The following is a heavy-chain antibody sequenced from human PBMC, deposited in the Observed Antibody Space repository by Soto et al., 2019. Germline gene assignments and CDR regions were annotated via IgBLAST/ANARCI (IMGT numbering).Heavy chain of an antibody. D-gene: IGHD3-22*01. V-gene: IGHV3-23*01. CDR1: GFTFSSYA. J-gene: IGHJ6*02. CDR3: AKDMSYYDSSGYYSGYYYYGVDV. CDR2: FRGSGSNT. Sequence: EMQLLESGGGLIQPGGSLRLSCAASGFTFSSYAMSWVRQAPGKGPEWISGFRGSGSNTYYADSVEGRFTISRDISKNTLYLQMNSLRAEDTAVYYCAKDMSYYDSSGYYSGYYYYGVDVWGQGTTVTVSS.